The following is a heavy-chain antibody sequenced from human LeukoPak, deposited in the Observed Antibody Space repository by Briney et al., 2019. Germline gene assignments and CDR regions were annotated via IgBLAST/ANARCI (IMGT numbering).Heavy chain of an antibody. Sequence: GGSLRLSCTASGFTFGDYAMSWVRQAPGKGLEWVGFIRSKAYGGTTEYAASVKGRFTISRDDSKSIAYLQMNSPKTEDTAVYYCTRAPYVAIVVHGSYPYYYMDVWGKGTTVTVSS. CDR2: IRSKAYGGTT. CDR1: GFTFGDYA. V-gene: IGHV3-49*04. CDR3: TRAPYVAIVVHGSYPYYYMDV. J-gene: IGHJ6*03. D-gene: IGHD2-15*01.